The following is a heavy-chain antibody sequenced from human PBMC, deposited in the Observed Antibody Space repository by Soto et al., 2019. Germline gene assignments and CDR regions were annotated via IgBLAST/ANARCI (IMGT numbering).Heavy chain of an antibody. CDR3: ARFRYCSGGSCYSEDAFDI. Sequence: QVQLQESGPGLVKPSQTLSLTCTVSGGSISSGGYYWSWIRQHPGKGLEWIGYIYYSGSTYYNPSLKSRVTISGDTSTNQYSLKLSSVTAADTAVYYCARFRYCSGGSCYSEDAFDIWGQGTMVTVSS. V-gene: IGHV4-31*03. D-gene: IGHD2-15*01. CDR1: GGSISSGGYY. J-gene: IGHJ3*02. CDR2: IYYSGST.